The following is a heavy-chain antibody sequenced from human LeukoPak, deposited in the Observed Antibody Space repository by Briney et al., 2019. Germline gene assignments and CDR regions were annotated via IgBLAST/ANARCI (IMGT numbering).Heavy chain of an antibody. CDR3: ARDIAYDSSGYYSSLFDY. D-gene: IGHD3-22*01. J-gene: IGHJ4*02. CDR2: IYSGGST. V-gene: IGHV3-53*01. Sequence: PWGSVCRYCAASGFSFSSHWMSWVGQAPGKGLEWVSVIYSGGSTYYADSVKGRFTISRDNSKNTLYLQMNSLRAEDTAVYYCARDIAYDSSGYYSSLFDYWRERPVVPVSS. CDR1: GFSFSSHW.